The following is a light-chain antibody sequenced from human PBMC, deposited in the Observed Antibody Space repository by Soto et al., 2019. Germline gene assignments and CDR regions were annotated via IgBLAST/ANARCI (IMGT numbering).Light chain of an antibody. Sequence: DIQMTQSPSTLSGSVGDRVTITCRASQTISSWLAWYQQKPGKAPKLLIYKASTLKSGVPSRFSGSGSAEVSPLTISRLQADDVTYYCRQPNNSYSEAFGQGTKVELK. CDR2: KAS. CDR3: QPNNSYSEA. J-gene: IGKJ1*01. CDR1: QTISSW. V-gene: IGKV1-5*03.